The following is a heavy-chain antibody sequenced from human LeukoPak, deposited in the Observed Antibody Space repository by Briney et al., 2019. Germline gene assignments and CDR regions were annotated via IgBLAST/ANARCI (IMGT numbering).Heavy chain of an antibody. CDR3: ARTRSYSSSSGFDY. V-gene: IGHV4-39*01. Sequence: SETLSLTCTVSGGSITSNSYYWGWIRQPPGKGLEWIGSIYYSGSTYYNPSLKSRVTISVDTSKNQFSLKLSSVIATDTAVYYCARTRSYSSSSGFDYWGQGTLVTVSS. J-gene: IGHJ4*02. CDR1: GGSITSNSYY. CDR2: IYYSGST. D-gene: IGHD6-6*01.